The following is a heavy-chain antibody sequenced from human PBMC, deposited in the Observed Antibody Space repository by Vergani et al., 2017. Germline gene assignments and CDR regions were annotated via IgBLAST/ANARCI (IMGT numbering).Heavy chain of an antibody. CDR2: VYARDSIT. V-gene: IGHV5-51*01. CDR1: GYTFTDYW. Sequence: EVQLVQSGAAVKKPGESLKISCEGSGYTFTDYWVGWVRQQPGKGLEWMGVVYARDSITRYSLSFEGQVTISADKSINTAYLEWDSLRASDSAMYYCVRHHYYGSVSPGWFDPWGQGTLVTVSS. J-gene: IGHJ5*02. CDR3: VRHHYYGSVSPGWFDP. D-gene: IGHD3-10*01.